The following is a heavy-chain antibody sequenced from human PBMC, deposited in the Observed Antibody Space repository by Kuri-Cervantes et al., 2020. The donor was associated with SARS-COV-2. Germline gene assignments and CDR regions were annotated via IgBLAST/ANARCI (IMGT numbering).Heavy chain of an antibody. D-gene: IGHD6-13*01. Sequence: KVSCKGSGYSFASYWIGWVRQMPGKGLEWMGIIYPGDSDTRYSPSFQGQVTISADKSISTAYLQWSSLKASDTAMYYCARKGQQLVRDPFDYWGQGTLVTVSS. V-gene: IGHV5-51*01. CDR1: GYSFASYW. J-gene: IGHJ4*02. CDR3: ARKGQQLVRDPFDY. CDR2: IYPGDSDT.